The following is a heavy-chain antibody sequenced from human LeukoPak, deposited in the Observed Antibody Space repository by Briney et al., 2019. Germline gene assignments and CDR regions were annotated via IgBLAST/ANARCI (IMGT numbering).Heavy chain of an antibody. Sequence: ASVKVSCKASGYTFTGYYMHWVRQAPGQGLEWMGWINPNSGGTNYAQKFQGRVTMTRDTSISTAYMELSRLRSDDTAVYYCARPIVPYYDSSGFDYWGQGTLVTVSS. CDR1: GYTFTGYY. V-gene: IGHV1-2*02. J-gene: IGHJ4*02. CDR2: INPNSGGT. CDR3: ARPIVPYYDSSGFDY. D-gene: IGHD3-22*01.